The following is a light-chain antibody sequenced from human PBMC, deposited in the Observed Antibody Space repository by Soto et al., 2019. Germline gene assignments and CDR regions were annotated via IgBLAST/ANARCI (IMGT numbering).Light chain of an antibody. J-gene: IGLJ1*01. V-gene: IGLV2-14*01. CDR1: RSDIGSYNY. CDR3: ISYTGSSTSYV. Sequence: QSALTRPASVAGSPGQSITISCSGTRSDIGSYNYVAWYQQFPGKTPKILIYGVSTRPSGVSSRFSGSKSGNTASLTISGLQAEDEADYYCISYTGSSTSYVFGSGAKVTV. CDR2: GVS.